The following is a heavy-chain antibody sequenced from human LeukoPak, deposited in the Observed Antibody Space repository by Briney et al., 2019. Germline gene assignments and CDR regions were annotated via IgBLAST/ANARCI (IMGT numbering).Heavy chain of an antibody. CDR3: AKRPSAYCSDGGCYFNY. D-gene: IGHD2-8*01. CDR2: ISGSGANT. Sequence: GGSLRLSCAASGFSFSSYAMSWVRQAPGRGLEWVSAISGSGANTYYADSVKGRFTISRDNTKDTLYLQMNTLRAEDTAVYYCAKRPSAYCSDGGCYFNYWGRGTLVIVSS. J-gene: IGHJ4*02. CDR1: GFSFSSYA. V-gene: IGHV3-23*01.